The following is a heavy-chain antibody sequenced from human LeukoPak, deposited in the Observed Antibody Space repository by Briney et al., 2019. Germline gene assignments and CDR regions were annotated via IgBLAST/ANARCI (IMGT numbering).Heavy chain of an antibody. CDR2: ISAYNGNT. D-gene: IGHD4-17*01. CDR1: GYTFTSYG. V-gene: IGHV1-18*01. CDR3: ARVELDDYGDYYWYFDL. J-gene: IGHJ2*01. Sequence: ASVKVSCKAPGYTFTSYGISWVRQAPEQGLEWMGWISAYNGNTNYAQKLQGRVTMTTNTSTSTAYMELRSLRSDDTAVYYYARVELDDYGDYYWYFDLWGRGTLVTVSS.